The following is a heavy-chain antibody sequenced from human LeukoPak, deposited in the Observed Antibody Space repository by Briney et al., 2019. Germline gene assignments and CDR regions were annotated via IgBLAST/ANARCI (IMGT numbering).Heavy chain of an antibody. V-gene: IGHV3-7*03. Sequence: GSLRLSCAASGFTFSTYWMSWVRQAPGKGLEWVANIKQDGSEQYYVDSVKGRFTISRDNAKNSLYLQMNSLRAEDTAVYYCARAPRTAANFDYWGQGTLVTVSS. CDR2: IKQDGSEQ. J-gene: IGHJ4*02. CDR1: GFTFSTYW. D-gene: IGHD6-13*01. CDR3: ARAPRTAANFDY.